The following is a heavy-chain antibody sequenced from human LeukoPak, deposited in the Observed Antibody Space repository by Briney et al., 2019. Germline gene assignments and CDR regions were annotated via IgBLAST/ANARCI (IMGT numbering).Heavy chain of an antibody. CDR2: ISYDGSNK. D-gene: IGHD6-19*01. V-gene: IGHV3-30-3*01. CDR3: ARDIYPYSSGWHFDY. CDR1: GFTFSSYA. J-gene: IGHJ4*02. Sequence: GGSLRLACAASGFTFSSYAMHWVRQAPGKGLEWVAVISYDGSNKYYADSVKGRFTISRDNSKNTLYLQMNSLRAEDTAVYYCARDIYPYSSGWHFDYWGQGTLVTVSS.